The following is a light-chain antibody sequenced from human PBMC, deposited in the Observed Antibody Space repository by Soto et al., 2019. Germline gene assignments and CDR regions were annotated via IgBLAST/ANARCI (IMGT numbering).Light chain of an antibody. Sequence: DIQMTQSPSTLSASVGDRVTITCRASQSISSWLAWYQQKPGKAPKLLIYHASGLESGVPSRFSGSGSGTEFTLTISSLQPEDFVTYYCQQYSYLWTFGQGTKVEIK. V-gene: IGKV1-5*01. CDR3: QQYSYLWT. CDR2: HAS. CDR1: QSISSW. J-gene: IGKJ1*01.